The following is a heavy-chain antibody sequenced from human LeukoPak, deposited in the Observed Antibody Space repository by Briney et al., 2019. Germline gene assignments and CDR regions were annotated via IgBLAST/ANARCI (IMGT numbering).Heavy chain of an antibody. CDR2: INHSGST. J-gene: IGHJ4*02. CDR3: ARSLRGYSYGYNS. V-gene: IGHV4-34*01. CDR1: GGSLSGYY. Sequence: SETLSLTCVVYGGSLSGYYWSWIRQPPGKGLEWIGEINHSGSTKYNPSLKSRVTISVDTSKNQFSLKLSSVTAADTALYYCARSLRGYSYGYNSWGQGTLVTVSS. D-gene: IGHD5-18*01.